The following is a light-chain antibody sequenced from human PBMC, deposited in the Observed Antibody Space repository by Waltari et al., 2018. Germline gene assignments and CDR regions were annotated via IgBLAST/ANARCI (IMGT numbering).Light chain of an antibody. V-gene: IGLV2-23*02. Sequence: QSALTQPASVSGSPGQSITISCTGTSSDVGSYNLVSWYQQYPGKAPKLIIYEVSKRPAGRSNRVSGAKAGNTASLTISGLQAEDEADYYCCSNAGRTTVLFGGGTKVTVL. J-gene: IGLJ2*01. CDR3: CSNAGRTTVL. CDR1: SSDVGSYNL. CDR2: EVS.